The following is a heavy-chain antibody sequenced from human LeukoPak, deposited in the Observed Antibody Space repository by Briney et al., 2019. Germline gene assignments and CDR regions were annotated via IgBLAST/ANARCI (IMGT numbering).Heavy chain of an antibody. CDR1: GGSISSGGYY. CDR2: IYYSGST. Sequence: SQTLSLTCTVSGGSISSGGYYWSWIRQHPGKGLEWIGYIYYSGSTYYNPSLKSRVTISVDRSKNQFALKLSSVTAADTAVYYCARADYDFWSGYSFDAFDIWGQGTMVTVSS. CDR3: ARADYDFWSGYSFDAFDI. D-gene: IGHD3-3*01. J-gene: IGHJ3*02. V-gene: IGHV4-31*03.